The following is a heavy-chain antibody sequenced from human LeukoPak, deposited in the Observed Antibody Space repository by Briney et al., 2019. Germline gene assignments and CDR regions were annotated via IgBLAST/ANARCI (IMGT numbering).Heavy chain of an antibody. D-gene: IGHD4-17*01. CDR3: ARDRNQDYGDYLVTYNWFDP. CDR1: GGSISSYY. CDR2: VYYSGST. Sequence: SETLPLTCTVSGGSISSYYWSWIRQPPGKGLEWIGYVYYSGSTNYNPSLKSRVTISVDTSKNQFSLKLSSVTAADTAVYYCARDRNQDYGDYLVTYNWFDPWGQGTLVTVSS. J-gene: IGHJ5*02. V-gene: IGHV4-59*01.